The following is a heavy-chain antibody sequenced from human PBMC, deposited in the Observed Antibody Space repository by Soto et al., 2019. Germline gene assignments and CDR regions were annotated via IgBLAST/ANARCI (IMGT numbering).Heavy chain of an antibody. V-gene: IGHV4-61*01. J-gene: IGHJ2*01. CDR2: VYNSGST. CDR3: ARVPLTTYFDL. Sequence: QVQLQESGPGLVKPSETLSLTCTVSGGSGSGGSYCWSWIRQPPGKGLECIGYVYNSGSTTYNPSLKSRVTISVDTSKNQFSLGLSSVTAADTAVYYCARVPLTTYFDLWGRGTLVTVSS. CDR1: GGSGSGGSYC. D-gene: IGHD3-9*01.